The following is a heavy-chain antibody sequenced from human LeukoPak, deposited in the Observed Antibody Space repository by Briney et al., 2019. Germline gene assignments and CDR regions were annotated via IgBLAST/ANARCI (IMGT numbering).Heavy chain of an antibody. V-gene: IGHV3-23*01. CDR3: ARVSGYHWESFYDY. Sequence: PGGTLRLSCAASGFTFSSYGMSWVRQAPGKGLEWVSAISGSGGSTYYADSVKGRFTISRDNSKNTLYLQMNSLRAEDTAVYYCARVSGYHWESFYDYWGQGTLVTVSS. D-gene: IGHD5-12*01. J-gene: IGHJ4*02. CDR1: GFTFSSYG. CDR2: ISGSGGST.